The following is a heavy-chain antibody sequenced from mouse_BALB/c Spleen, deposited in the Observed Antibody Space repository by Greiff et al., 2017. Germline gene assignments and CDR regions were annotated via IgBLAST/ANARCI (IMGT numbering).Heavy chain of an antibody. Sequence: QVQLKESGPEVVRPGVSVKISCKGSGYTFTDYAMHWVKQSHAKSLEWIGVISTYNGNTNYNQKFKGKATMTVDKSSSTAYMELRSLTSEDSAVYYCASGTTVVDYFDYWGQGTTLTVSS. J-gene: IGHJ2*01. V-gene: IGHV1-67*01. CDR2: ISTYNGNT. D-gene: IGHD1-1*01. CDR1: GYTFTDYA. CDR3: ASGTTVVDYFDY.